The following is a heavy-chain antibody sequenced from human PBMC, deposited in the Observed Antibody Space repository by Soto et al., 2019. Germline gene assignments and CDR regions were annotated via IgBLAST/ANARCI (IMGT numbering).Heavy chain of an antibody. Sequence: PGGSLRLSCAASGFTFSSYSMNWVRQAPGKGLEWVSSISSSSSYIYYADSVKGRFTISRDNAKNSLYLRMNSLRAEDTAVYYCARASGYYDSSGYYKPTYYYGMDVWGQGTTVTVSS. D-gene: IGHD3-22*01. CDR2: ISSSSSYI. J-gene: IGHJ6*02. V-gene: IGHV3-21*01. CDR3: ARASGYYDSSGYYKPTYYYGMDV. CDR1: GFTFSSYS.